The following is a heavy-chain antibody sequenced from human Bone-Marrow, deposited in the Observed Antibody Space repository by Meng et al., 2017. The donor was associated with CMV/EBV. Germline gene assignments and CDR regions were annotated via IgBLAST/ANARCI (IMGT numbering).Heavy chain of an antibody. Sequence: SVKVSCKASGGTFSSYDISWVRQAPGQGLEWMGGIIPFLGVANYAQKFQGRVTITADKSTSTAYMELSSLRYEDTADYFCATEEKYQLLLTINRYGMDVWGQGTTVTVSS. J-gene: IGHJ6*01. CDR1: GGTFSSYD. D-gene: IGHD2-2*01. CDR3: ATEEKYQLLLTINRYGMDV. V-gene: IGHV1-69*10. CDR2: IIPFLGVA.